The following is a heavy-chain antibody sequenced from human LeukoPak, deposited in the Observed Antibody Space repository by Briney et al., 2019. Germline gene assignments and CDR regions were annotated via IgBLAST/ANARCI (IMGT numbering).Heavy chain of an antibody. CDR2: ISYDGSNK. CDR3: AKVPRTTVVNYFDY. CDR1: GFTFSSYG. J-gene: IGHJ4*02. Sequence: PGGSLRLSCAASGFTFSSYGMHWVRQAPGKGLEWVAVISYDGSNKYYADSVKGRFTISRDNSKNTLYLQMNSLRAEDTAVYYCAKVPRTTVVNYFDYWGQGTLVTVSS. V-gene: IGHV3-30*18. D-gene: IGHD4-23*01.